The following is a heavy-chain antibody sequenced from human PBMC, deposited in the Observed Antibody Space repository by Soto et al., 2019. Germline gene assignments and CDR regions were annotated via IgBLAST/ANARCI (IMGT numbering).Heavy chain of an antibody. CDR3: ARERSGGVVVVAAYFDY. D-gene: IGHD2-15*01. J-gene: IGHJ4*02. V-gene: IGHV3-30-3*01. CDR2: MSYDGSNK. CDR1: GFTFSSYA. Sequence: QVQLVESGGGVVQPGRSLRLSCAASGFTFSSYAMHWVRQAPGKGPESVAVMSYDGSNKYYADSVKGRFTISRDNSKNALYLQMNSLRAEDTAVYYCARERSGGVVVVAAYFDYWGQGTLVTVSS.